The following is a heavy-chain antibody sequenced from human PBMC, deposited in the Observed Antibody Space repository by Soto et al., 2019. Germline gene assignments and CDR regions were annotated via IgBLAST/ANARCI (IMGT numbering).Heavy chain of an antibody. J-gene: IGHJ4*02. CDR3: APYYNYWKI. CDR1: GYNFARSS. Sequence: EVQLVQSGAEVKKPGESLKISCKASGYNFARSSIGWVRQMPGKGLEWMAIIYPGSSEITYSPSFQGQVTISADMSISTAYLQWSSLKASDTAIYYCAPYYNYWKIGGQGTLVTVSS. CDR2: IYPGSSEI. V-gene: IGHV5-51*01. D-gene: IGHD3-3*01.